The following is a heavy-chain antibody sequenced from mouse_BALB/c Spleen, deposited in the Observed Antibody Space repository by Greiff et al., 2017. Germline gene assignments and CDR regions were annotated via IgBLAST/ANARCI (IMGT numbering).Heavy chain of an antibody. CDR1: GYAFSSYW. V-gene: IGHV1-80*01. CDR2: IYPGDGDT. D-gene: IGHD1-3*01. CDR3: ARCKSYYYAMDY. J-gene: IGHJ4*01. Sequence: QVQLQQSGAELVRPGSSVKISCKASGYAFSSYWMNWVKQRPGQGLEWIGQIYPGDGDTNYNGKFKGKATLTADKSSSTAYMQLSSLTSEDSAVYFCARCKSYYYAMDYWGQGTSVTVSS.